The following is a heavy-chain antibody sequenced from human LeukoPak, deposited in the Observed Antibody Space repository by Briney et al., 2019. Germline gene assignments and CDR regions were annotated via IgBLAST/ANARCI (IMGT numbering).Heavy chain of an antibody. D-gene: IGHD5-24*01. CDR1: GGSFSSYY. V-gene: IGHV4-34*01. CDR3: ARNRDGYNSFDY. Sequence: SETLSLTCAVYGGSFSSYYWSWIRQPPGKGLEWIGEINHNESTNYNPSLKSRVTISVDTSKNQFSLKLSSVTAADTAVYYCARNRDGYNSFDYWGQGTLVTVSS. J-gene: IGHJ4*02. CDR2: INHNEST.